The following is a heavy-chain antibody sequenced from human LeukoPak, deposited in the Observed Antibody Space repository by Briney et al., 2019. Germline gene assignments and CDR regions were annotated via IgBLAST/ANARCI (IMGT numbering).Heavy chain of an antibody. D-gene: IGHD4-17*01. CDR1: GYTFTSYD. V-gene: IGHV1-8*01. CDR2: MNPNGGNT. CDR3: ARELDYGDAFDI. Sequence: ASVKVSCKASGYTFTSYDINWVRQATGQGLEWMGWMNPNGGNTGYAQKFQGRVTMTRNTSISTAYMELSSLRSEDTAVYYCARELDYGDAFDIWGQGTMVTVSS. J-gene: IGHJ3*02.